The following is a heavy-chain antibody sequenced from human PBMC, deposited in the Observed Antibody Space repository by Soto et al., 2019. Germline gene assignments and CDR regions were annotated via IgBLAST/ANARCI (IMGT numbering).Heavy chain of an antibody. D-gene: IGHD3-10*01. CDR2: IWHDGSKE. Sequence: QVQLVESGGGVVQSGTSLRLSCAASGFTFGTYGMHWVRQAPGKRLEWLAVIWHDGSKENYADSVRGRFTISRDKYKDTGYLLMNSLRGEDTAVYYCARGFGAAVHAAHLDYWGQGTPVTVSS. CDR3: ARGFGAAVHAAHLDY. J-gene: IGHJ4*02. CDR1: GFTFGTYG. V-gene: IGHV3-33*01.